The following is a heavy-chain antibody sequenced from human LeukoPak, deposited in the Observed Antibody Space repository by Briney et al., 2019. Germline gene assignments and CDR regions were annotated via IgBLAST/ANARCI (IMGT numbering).Heavy chain of an antibody. CDR3: ARVDQRISFYFDY. D-gene: IGHD3-16*02. CDR1: GYTFTGYY. J-gene: IGHJ4*02. CDR2: INPNSGGT. V-gene: IGHV1-2*02. Sequence: ASVKVSCKASGYTFTGYYMHWVRQAPGQGLEWMGWINPNSGGTNYAQKFQGRVTMTRDTSISTAYMELSRLRSDDTAVYYCARVDQRISFYFDYWGQGTLITVSS.